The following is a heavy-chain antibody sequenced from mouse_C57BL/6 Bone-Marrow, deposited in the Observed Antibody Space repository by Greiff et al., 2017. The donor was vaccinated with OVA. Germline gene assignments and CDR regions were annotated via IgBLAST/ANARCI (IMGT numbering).Heavy chain of an antibody. CDR1: GYTFTDYE. J-gene: IGHJ2*01. D-gene: IGHD2-5*01. CDR3: TRSYRNYEDFDY. Sequence: VQLQESGAELVRPGASVTLSCKASGYTFTDYEMHWVKQTPVHGLEWIGAIDPETGGNAYNQKFKGKAILTADNSSSTAYMELRSLTSEDSAVYYCTRSYRNYEDFDYWGQGTTLTVSS. V-gene: IGHV1-15*01. CDR2: IDPETGGN.